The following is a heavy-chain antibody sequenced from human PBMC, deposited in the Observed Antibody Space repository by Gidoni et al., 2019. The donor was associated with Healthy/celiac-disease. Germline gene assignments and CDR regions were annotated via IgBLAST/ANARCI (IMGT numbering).Heavy chain of an antibody. Sequence: QVQLVESGGGVVQPGRSLRLSCAASGFTFSIYAMHWVRQAPGKGLEWVAVISYDGSNKYYADSVKGRFTISRDNSKNTLYLQMNSLRAEDTAVYYCARDPGLTVSSQYYFDYWGQGTLVTVSS. CDR3: ARDPGLTVSSQYYFDY. CDR2: ISYDGSNK. D-gene: IGHD4-17*01. CDR1: GFTFSIYA. V-gene: IGHV3-30-3*01. J-gene: IGHJ4*02.